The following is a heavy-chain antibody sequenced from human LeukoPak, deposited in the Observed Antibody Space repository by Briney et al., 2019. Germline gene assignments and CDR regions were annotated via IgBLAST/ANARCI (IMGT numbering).Heavy chain of an antibody. V-gene: IGHV3-23*01. Sequence: GGSLRLSCAASGFTSEFTFSSYAMSWVRQAPGKGLERVSGISDSGGSTYYADSVKGRFTFSRDNSKNTLYLQMNSLRAEDTAVYYCAKEEGYYYDSGGYYVEYFQHWGQGILVTVSS. CDR3: AKEEGYYYDSGGYYVEYFQH. D-gene: IGHD3-22*01. J-gene: IGHJ1*01. CDR1: GFTSEFTFSSYA. CDR2: ISDSGGST.